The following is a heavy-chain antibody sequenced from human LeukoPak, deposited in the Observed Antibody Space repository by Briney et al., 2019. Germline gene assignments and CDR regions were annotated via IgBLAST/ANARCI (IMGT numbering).Heavy chain of an antibody. V-gene: IGHV1-46*01. CDR1: GYTFTSYY. D-gene: IGHD2-2*01. CDR2: INPSGGST. CDR3: ARDGARYCSSTSCYGGYNWFDP. Sequence: GASVKVSCTASGYTFTSYYMHWVRQAPGQGLEWMGIINPSGGSTSYAQKFQGRVTMTRDTSTSTVYMELSSLRSEDTAVYYCARDGARYCSSTSCYGGYNWFDPWGQGTLVTVSS. J-gene: IGHJ5*02.